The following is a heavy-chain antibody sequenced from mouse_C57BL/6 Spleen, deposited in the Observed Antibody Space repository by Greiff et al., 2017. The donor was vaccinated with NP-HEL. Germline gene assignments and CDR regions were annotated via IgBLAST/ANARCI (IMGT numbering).Heavy chain of an antibody. J-gene: IGHJ4*01. D-gene: IGHD2-4*01. CDR1: GYTFTSYW. CDR2: INPSNGGT. V-gene: IGHV1-53*01. CDR3: ARYPYYDDDRYAMDY. Sequence: QVQLQQPGTELVKPGASVKLSCKASGYTFTSYWMHWVKQRPGQGLEWIGNINPSNGGTNYNAKFKSKATLTVDKSSSTAYMQLSSLTSEDSAVYYCARYPYYDDDRYAMDYWGQGTSVTVSS.